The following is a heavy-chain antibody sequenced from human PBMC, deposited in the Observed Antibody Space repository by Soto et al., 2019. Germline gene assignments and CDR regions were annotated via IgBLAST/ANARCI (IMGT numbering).Heavy chain of an antibody. J-gene: IGHJ4*02. Sequence: EVQLVESGGDLVQRGGSLRLSCAASGFPFSSYWMHWVRHTPGKELDWVARISGDGVTTYYADSVTGRFTVSRDNAKNTLSLQISGLRAEDTAVYYCAREYYGLLTGYYTDYWGQGTLVSVPS. V-gene: IGHV3-74*01. D-gene: IGHD3-9*01. CDR1: GFPFSSYW. CDR2: ISGDGVTT. CDR3: AREYYGLLTGYYTDY.